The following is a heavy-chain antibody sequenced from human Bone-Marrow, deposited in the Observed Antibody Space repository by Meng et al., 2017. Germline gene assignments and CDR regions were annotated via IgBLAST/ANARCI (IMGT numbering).Heavy chain of an antibody. CDR1: GCTFSSYA. D-gene: IGHD1-26*01. J-gene: IGHJ4*02. Sequence: SVKVSCKASGCTFSSYAISWVRQAPGQGLEWMGGIIPIFGTANYAQKFQGRVTITTDESKSTAYMELSSLRFEDTAVYDCAGEAFPPTRGTCGSREYYFDYWGQGTLVTSPQ. CDR3: AGEAFPPTRGTCGSREYYFDY. CDR2: IIPIFGTA. V-gene: IGHV1-69*05.